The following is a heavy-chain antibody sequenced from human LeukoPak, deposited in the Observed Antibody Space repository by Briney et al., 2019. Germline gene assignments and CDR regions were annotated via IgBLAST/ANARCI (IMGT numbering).Heavy chain of an antibody. CDR2: INHSGTT. Sequence: SETLSLTCAVSGGSFSDNYWTWIRQPPGKGLGWIGQINHSGTTNYNPSLKSRVTILVDTSKNQFSLKLSSVTAADTAVYYCTRVDTAMSAFDPWGQGTLVTVSS. CDR1: GGSFSDNY. J-gene: IGHJ5*02. CDR3: TRVDTAMSAFDP. D-gene: IGHD5-18*01. V-gene: IGHV4-34*01.